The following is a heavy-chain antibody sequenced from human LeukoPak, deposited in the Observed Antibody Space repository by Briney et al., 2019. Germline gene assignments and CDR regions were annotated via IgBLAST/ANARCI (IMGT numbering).Heavy chain of an antibody. J-gene: IGHJ5*02. CDR1: GGSISSSSYY. Sequence: SETLSLTCTVSGGSISSSSYYWGWIRQPPGKGLEWIGSIYYSGSTYYNPSLKSRVTMSVDTSKNQFSLKLSSVTAADTAVYYCAHIGYCSSTSCYPWGQGTLVTVSS. D-gene: IGHD2-2*01. CDR2: IYYSGST. V-gene: IGHV4-39*01. CDR3: AHIGYCSSTSCYP.